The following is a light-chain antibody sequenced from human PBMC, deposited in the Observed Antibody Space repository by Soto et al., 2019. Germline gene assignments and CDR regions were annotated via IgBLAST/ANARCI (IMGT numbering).Light chain of an antibody. J-gene: IGKJ3*01. CDR2: DAS. CDR3: QQYDIPPFT. Sequence: DIQMTQSPSSLSASIGDRVTITCQAGQDISDYLNWYHQKPGKAPKLLIYDASNLKTGVPSRFSGSGSGTDFTFTISSLQPEDIGTYYCQQYDIPPFTFGPRTKVEIK. V-gene: IGKV1-33*01. CDR1: QDISDY.